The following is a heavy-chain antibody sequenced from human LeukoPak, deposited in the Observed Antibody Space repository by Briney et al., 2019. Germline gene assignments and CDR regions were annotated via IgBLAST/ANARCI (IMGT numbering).Heavy chain of an antibody. Sequence: ASVKVSCKASGYTFTNYYIHWVRQAPGQGLEWMGWINPNSGGTNYAQKFQGRVTMTRDTSISTAYMELSRLRSDDTAVYYCAREKYYGSGSWDFDYWGQGTLVTVSS. CDR3: AREKYYGSGSWDFDY. CDR1: GYTFTNYY. D-gene: IGHD3-10*01. CDR2: INPNSGGT. J-gene: IGHJ4*02. V-gene: IGHV1-2*02.